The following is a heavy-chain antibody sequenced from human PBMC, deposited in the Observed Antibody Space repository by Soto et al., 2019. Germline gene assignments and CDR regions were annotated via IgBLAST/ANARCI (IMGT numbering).Heavy chain of an antibody. CDR1: GVSIINNY. V-gene: IGHV4-4*07. J-gene: IGHJ4*02. Sequence: PSETLSLTCAVSGVSIINNYWTWIRQPAGQGLEWLGRVYSSGRTTSNPSLKSRLTMSVDTSKNQFSLHLSSVTAADTAVYYCARREDTFDFWGQGMLVTVSS. CDR3: ARREDTFDF. CDR2: VYSSGRT.